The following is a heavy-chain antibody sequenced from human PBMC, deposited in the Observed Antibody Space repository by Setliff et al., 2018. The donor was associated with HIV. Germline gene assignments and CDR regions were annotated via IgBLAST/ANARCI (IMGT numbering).Heavy chain of an antibody. Sequence: ASVKVSCKSSGYTLAGYYMNWVRQAPGQGLEWMGRINPTSGDTNYAQKFQGRVTMTRDTSISTAYMELSRLKSDDAAVYYCAREGISGSYFDYWGQGTLVTVSS. CDR2: INPTSGDT. J-gene: IGHJ4*02. D-gene: IGHD1-26*01. CDR3: AREGISGSYFDY. V-gene: IGHV1-2*06. CDR1: GYTLAGYY.